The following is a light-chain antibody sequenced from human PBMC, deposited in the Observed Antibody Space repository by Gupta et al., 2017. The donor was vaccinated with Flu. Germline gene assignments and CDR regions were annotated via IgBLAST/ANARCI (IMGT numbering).Light chain of an antibody. Sequence: ARATPSCRASQSVSSYLAWYQQKPGQAPRLLIYDASNRATGIPARFSGSGSGTDFTLTISSLEPEDFAVYYCQQRSNWPPLTFGGGTKVEIK. J-gene: IGKJ4*01. CDR3: QQRSNWPPLT. CDR1: QSVSSY. V-gene: IGKV3-11*01. CDR2: DAS.